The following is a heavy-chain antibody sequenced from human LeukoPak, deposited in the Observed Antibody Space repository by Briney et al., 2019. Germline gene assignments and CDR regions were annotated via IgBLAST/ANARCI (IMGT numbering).Heavy chain of an antibody. CDR2: INPSGGST. V-gene: IGHV1-46*01. J-gene: IGHJ3*01. CDR3: ARGGSTWFGVSHDAFDV. Sequence: ASVKVSCKASGHAFTSYAMNWVRQAPGQGLEWMGIINPSGGSTSYAQKFQGRVTMTRDTSTSTVYMELSSLKSDDTAVYYCARGGSTWFGVSHDAFDVWGQGTMVTVSS. CDR1: GHAFTSYA. D-gene: IGHD3-10*01.